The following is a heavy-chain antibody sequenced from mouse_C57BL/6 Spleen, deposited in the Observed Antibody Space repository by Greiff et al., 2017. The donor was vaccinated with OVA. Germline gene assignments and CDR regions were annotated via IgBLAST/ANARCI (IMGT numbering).Heavy chain of an antibody. D-gene: IGHD3-2*02. Sequence: VQLQQSGPELVKPGASVKISCKASGYTFTDYYMNWVKQSPGKSLEWIGDINPNNGGTSYNQKFKGKATLTVDTSSSTAYMELRSLTSEDSAVYYCGRTEQLRRRGFAYWGQGTLVTVSA. CDR3: GRTEQLRRRGFAY. V-gene: IGHV1-26*01. CDR1: GYTFTDYY. J-gene: IGHJ3*01. CDR2: INPNNGGT.